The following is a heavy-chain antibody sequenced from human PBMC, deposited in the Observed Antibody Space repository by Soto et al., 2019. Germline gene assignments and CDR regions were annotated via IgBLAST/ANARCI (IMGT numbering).Heavy chain of an antibody. Sequence: GGSLRLSCAASGFTFSSYGMHWVRQAPGKGLEWVAVIWYDGSNKYYADSVKGRFTISRDNSKNTLYLQMNSLRAEDTAVNYCARGSSRYSSSWYHRDYFDYWGQGTLVTVSS. V-gene: IGHV3-33*01. D-gene: IGHD6-13*01. CDR1: GFTFSSYG. CDR2: IWYDGSNK. J-gene: IGHJ4*02. CDR3: ARGSSRYSSSWYHRDYFDY.